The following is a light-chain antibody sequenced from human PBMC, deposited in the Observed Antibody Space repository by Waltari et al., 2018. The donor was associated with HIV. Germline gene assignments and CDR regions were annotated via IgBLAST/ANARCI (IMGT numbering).Light chain of an antibody. CDR3: SSYVGSSTSWL. J-gene: IGLJ3*02. V-gene: IGLV2-14*03. CDR2: DVT. CDR1: RDDVGYYNY. Sequence: QSALTQPASVSGSPGQSIVISCTGTRDDVGYYNYLSWYQQPPGKVPKLVIYDVTSRPSGVSNRCSGSKSGNTASLTISGLRADDEADYYCSSYVGSSTSWLFGGGTKLTV.